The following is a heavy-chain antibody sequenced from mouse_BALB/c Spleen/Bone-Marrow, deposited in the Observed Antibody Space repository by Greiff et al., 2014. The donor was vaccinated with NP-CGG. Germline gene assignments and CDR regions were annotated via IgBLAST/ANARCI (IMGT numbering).Heavy chain of an antibody. Sequence: VQLQQSGAALVKPGASVKLSSTASGFNIKDTYMHWVKQRPEQGLEWIGRIDPANGNTKYDPKFQGKATITADTSSNTAYLQLSSLTSEGTAVYYCANYYYGSHFDYWGQGTTLTVSS. CDR1: GFNIKDTY. D-gene: IGHD1-1*01. CDR3: ANYYYGSHFDY. V-gene: IGHV14-3*02. J-gene: IGHJ2*01. CDR2: IDPANGNT.